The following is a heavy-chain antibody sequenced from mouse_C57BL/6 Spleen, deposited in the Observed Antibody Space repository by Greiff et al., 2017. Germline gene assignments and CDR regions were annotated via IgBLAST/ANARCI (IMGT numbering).Heavy chain of an antibody. CDR1: GYTFTSYW. V-gene: IGHV1-64*01. CDR3: ARGSDFYYFDY. J-gene: IGHJ2*01. CDR2: IHPNSGST. Sequence: QVHVKQPGAELVKPGASVKLSCKASGYTFTSYWMHWVKQRPGQGLEWIGMIHPNSGSTNYNEKFKSKATLTVDKSSSTAYMQLSSLTSEDSAVYYCARGSDFYYFDYWGQGTTLTVSS.